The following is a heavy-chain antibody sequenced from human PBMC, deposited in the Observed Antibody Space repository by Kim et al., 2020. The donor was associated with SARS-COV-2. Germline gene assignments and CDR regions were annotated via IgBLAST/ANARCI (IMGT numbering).Heavy chain of an antibody. J-gene: IGHJ6*01. Sequence: GGSLRLSCAASGFTLSSYWMSWVRQAPGKGLEWVANIKQDGSEKYYVDSVKGRFTISRDNAKNSLYLQMNSLRAEDTAGYYCARDIAEVGATTYYYYGM. CDR1: GFTLSSYW. CDR2: IKQDGSEK. CDR3: ARDIAEVGATTYYYYGM. V-gene: IGHV3-7*01. D-gene: IGHD1-26*01.